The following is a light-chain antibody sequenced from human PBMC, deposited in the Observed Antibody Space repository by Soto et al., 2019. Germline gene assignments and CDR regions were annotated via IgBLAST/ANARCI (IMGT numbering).Light chain of an antibody. CDR2: EVN. V-gene: IGLV2-23*02. J-gene: IGLJ1*01. CDR3: CSKSGTVVYV. CDR1: GSDVGAYNL. Sequence: QSALTQPASVSGSPGQSITISCAGTGSDVGAYNLVSWYQQHPGKAPKLIICEVNTRPSGISNRFSGSKSGDTASLTISGPPVKEGAAYSACSKSGTVVYVCGAGSMVTVL.